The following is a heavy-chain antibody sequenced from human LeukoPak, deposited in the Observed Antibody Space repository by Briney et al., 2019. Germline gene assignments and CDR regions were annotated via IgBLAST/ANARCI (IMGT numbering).Heavy chain of an antibody. V-gene: IGHV4-4*07. Sequence: SETLSLTCTVSGGSISSYYWSWIRQPAGKGLEWIGRIYTSGSTNYNPSLKSRVTMSVDTFKNQFSLKLSSVTAADTAVYYCARSSPRWFGESPPKIPFDYWGQGTLVTVSS. J-gene: IGHJ4*02. CDR1: GGSISSYY. CDR3: ARSSPRWFGESPPKIPFDY. CDR2: IYTSGST. D-gene: IGHD3-10*01.